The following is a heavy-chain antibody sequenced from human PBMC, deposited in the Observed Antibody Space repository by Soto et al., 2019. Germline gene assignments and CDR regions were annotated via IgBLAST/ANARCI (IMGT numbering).Heavy chain of an antibody. CDR2: IHYSGNT. CDR1: NDSINGYY. D-gene: IGHD2-2*01. Sequence: PSETLSLTCNVSNDSINGYYWTWIRQSPGKGLEWIGYIHYSGNTNYNPSLKSRVTISIDKSKKFFSLKLTSVSAPDTARYFCAGXCSSSICPEHHYFALEVWGQGTTVTVSS. V-gene: IGHV4-59*01. CDR3: AGXCSSSICPEHHYFALEV. J-gene: IGHJ6*02.